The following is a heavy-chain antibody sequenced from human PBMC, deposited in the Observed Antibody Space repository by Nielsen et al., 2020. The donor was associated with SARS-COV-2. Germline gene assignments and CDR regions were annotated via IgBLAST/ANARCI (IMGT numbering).Heavy chain of an antibody. CDR1: GGTFSSYA. Sequence: SVKVSCKASGGTFSSYAISWVRQAPGQGLEWMGGIIPIFGTANYAQKFQGRVTMTRDTSTSTVYMELSSLRTEDTAVYYCARDADRPYYYGSGPDYWGQGTLVTVSS. D-gene: IGHD3-10*01. CDR3: ARDADRPYYYGSGPDY. V-gene: IGHV1-69*05. J-gene: IGHJ4*02. CDR2: IIPIFGTA.